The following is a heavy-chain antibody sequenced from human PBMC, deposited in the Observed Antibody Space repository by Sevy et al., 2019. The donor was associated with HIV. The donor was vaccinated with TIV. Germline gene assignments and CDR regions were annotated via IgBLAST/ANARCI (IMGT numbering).Heavy chain of an antibody. D-gene: IGHD6-19*01. CDR3: TNTRVAVAGALPYYYYGMDV. Sequence: GGSLRLSCTASGFTFGDYAMSWFRQAPGKGLEWVGFIRSKAYGGTTEYAASVEGRFTISREDSKRIAYLQMNSLKTEDTAVYYCTNTRVAVAGALPYYYYGMDVWGQGTTVTVS. CDR1: GFTFGDYA. J-gene: IGHJ6*02. CDR2: IRSKAYGGTT. V-gene: IGHV3-49*03.